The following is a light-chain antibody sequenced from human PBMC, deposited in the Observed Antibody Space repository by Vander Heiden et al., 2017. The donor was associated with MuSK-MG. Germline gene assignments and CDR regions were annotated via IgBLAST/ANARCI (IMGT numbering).Light chain of an antibody. CDR1: SSDVGGYTY. J-gene: IGLJ2*01. Sequence: QSALTQPASVSGSPGQSITISCTGTSSDVGGYTYVSWYQQHPGKAPNLMIYDVSNRPSGVSNRFSGSKSGNTASLTISGLQAEDEADYYCSSYTSSSTLGVVFGGGTKLTVL. CDR3: SSYTSSSTLGVV. CDR2: DVS. V-gene: IGLV2-14*01.